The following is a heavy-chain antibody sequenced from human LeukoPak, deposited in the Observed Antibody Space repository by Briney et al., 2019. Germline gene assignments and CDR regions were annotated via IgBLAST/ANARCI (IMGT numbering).Heavy chain of an antibody. CDR2: ISGYNGNT. CDR1: GYTFSSSD. V-gene: IGHV1-18*01. CDR3: ARDRSCSSTSCYFDP. J-gene: IGHJ5*02. Sequence: GASVKVSCKASGYTFSSSDISWVRQAPGQGLEWMGWISGYNGNTNYAQKFQGRVTMTTDTSTNTAYMELRNLRSDDTAVYYCARDRSCSSTSCYFDPWGQGTPVTVSS. D-gene: IGHD2-2*01.